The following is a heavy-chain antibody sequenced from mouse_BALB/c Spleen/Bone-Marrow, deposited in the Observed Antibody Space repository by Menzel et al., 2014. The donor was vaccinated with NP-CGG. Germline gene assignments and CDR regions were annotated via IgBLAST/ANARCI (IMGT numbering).Heavy chain of an antibody. J-gene: IGHJ3*01. CDR3: ARPGWGNYVFVY. D-gene: IGHD2-1*01. Sequence: VQLQQPGGGLVQPGGSLKLSCVASGFDFSRYWMSWVRQAPGKGLEWIGEINPDSSTINYTPSLKDKFIISRDNAKNTLYLQMSKVRSEDTALYYCARPGWGNYVFVYWGQGTLVTVST. CDR2: INPDSSTI. V-gene: IGHV4-1*02. CDR1: GFDFSRYW.